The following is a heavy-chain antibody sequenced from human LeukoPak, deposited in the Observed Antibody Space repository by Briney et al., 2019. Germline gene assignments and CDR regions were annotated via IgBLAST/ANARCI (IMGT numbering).Heavy chain of an antibody. Sequence: GGSLRLSCAASGFTFSSYDMHGVRQATGKGLEWVSAIGSGGDTYYPGSVKGRFTISRENAKNSLYLQMNSLRAGDTAVYYCARAGYSSSWYGFDYWGQGTLVTVSS. J-gene: IGHJ4*02. V-gene: IGHV3-13*01. D-gene: IGHD6-13*01. CDR3: ARAGYSSSWYGFDY. CDR2: IGSGGDT. CDR1: GFTFSSYD.